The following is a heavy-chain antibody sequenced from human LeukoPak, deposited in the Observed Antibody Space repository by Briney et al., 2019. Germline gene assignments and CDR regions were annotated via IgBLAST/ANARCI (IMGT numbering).Heavy chain of an antibody. CDR1: GFTFSSYS. J-gene: IGHJ6*02. D-gene: IGHD6-6*01. Sequence: PGGSLRLSCAASGFTFSSYSMNWVRQAPGKGLEWVSSISSSSSYIYYADSVKGRFTISRDNSKNTLYLQMNSLRAEDTAVYYCARVYSSSSGFFGYYYYGMDVWGQGTTVTVSS. CDR3: ARVYSSSSGFFGYYYYGMDV. CDR2: ISSSSSYI. V-gene: IGHV3-21*01.